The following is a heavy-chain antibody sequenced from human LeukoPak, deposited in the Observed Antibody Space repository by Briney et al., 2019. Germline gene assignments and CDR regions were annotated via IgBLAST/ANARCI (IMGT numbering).Heavy chain of an antibody. CDR3: ARNNGMDV. V-gene: IGHV3-7*03. J-gene: IGHJ6*02. CDR2: VNRDGSET. Sequence: SGGSLRLSCAASGFTLSNHWMTWVRQAPGRGPEWVANVNRDGSETYYLDSVKGRFTISKDNAKNSLYLQMNSLRAEDTALYHCARNNGMDVWGQGTTVTVSS. CDR1: GFTLSNHW.